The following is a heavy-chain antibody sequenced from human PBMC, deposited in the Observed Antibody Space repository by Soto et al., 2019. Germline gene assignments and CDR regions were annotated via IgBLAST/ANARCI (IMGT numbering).Heavy chain of an antibody. V-gene: IGHV2-5*02. CDR3: AHRLTYYYDSSGPRFNAFDL. Sequence: QITLKESGPPLVKPTQTLTLTCTFSGFSLSTSGVGVGWIRQPPGKALEWLALIYWDDDKRYSPSLKSRLTITKDTSKNQVVLTMTNMDPVDTATYYCAHRLTYYYDSSGPRFNAFDLWGQGTMVTVSS. J-gene: IGHJ3*01. D-gene: IGHD3-22*01. CDR1: GFSLSTSGVG. CDR2: IYWDDDK.